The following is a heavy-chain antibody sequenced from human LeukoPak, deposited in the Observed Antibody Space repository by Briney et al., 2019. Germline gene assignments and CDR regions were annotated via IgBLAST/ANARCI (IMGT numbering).Heavy chain of an antibody. D-gene: IGHD6-25*01. CDR3: AKDFLTVTAGWDY. J-gene: IGHJ4*02. Sequence: GGSLRLSCAASGFTFSIYAMSWVRQAPAKGLEWVSGISGSGGSTYYADSVKGRFTISRDNSKNTLFLQMNSLRAEDTAVYYCAKDFLTVTAGWDYWGQGTLVTVSS. CDR2: ISGSGGST. V-gene: IGHV3-23*01. CDR1: GFTFSIYA.